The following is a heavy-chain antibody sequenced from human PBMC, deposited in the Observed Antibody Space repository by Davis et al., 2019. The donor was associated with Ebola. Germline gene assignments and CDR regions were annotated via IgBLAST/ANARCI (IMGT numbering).Heavy chain of an antibody. J-gene: IGHJ4*02. Sequence: SETLSLTCTVSGGSISSGDSYWTWIRQPPGKGLEWMGYIYYSGATYYSPSLQSRLIISLDTSKNQFSLKLRSVTAADTAVYYCARDDLSGLIDSWGQGTLVTVSS. D-gene: IGHD1-26*01. CDR2: IYYSGAT. V-gene: IGHV4-30-4*08. CDR3: ARDDLSGLIDS. CDR1: GGSISSGDSY.